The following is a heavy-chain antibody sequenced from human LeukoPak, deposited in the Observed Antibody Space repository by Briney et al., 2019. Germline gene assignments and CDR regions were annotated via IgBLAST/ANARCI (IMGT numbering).Heavy chain of an antibody. CDR1: GGSISSYY. Sequence: SETLSLTCTVSGGSISSYYWSWIRQPPGKGLEWIGYIYYSGRTNYNPSLKSRVTISVDTSKNQFSLKLSSVTAADTAVYYCARGSLWFGERWGQGTLVTVSS. CDR2: IYYSGRT. J-gene: IGHJ4*02. V-gene: IGHV4-59*01. D-gene: IGHD3-10*01. CDR3: ARGSLWFGER.